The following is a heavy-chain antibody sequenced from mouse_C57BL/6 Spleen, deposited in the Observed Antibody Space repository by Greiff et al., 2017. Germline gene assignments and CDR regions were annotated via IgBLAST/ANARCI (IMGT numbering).Heavy chain of an antibody. Sequence: VQLQQPGAELVRPGSSVKLSCKASGYTFTSYWMHWVKQRPIQGLEWIGNIDPSDSETHYNQKFKDKATLTVDKSSSTAYMQLSCLTSADSAVYYCARPLLGYCAMDYWGQGTSVTVSS. CDR1: GYTFTSYW. CDR2: IDPSDSET. D-gene: IGHD3-3*01. J-gene: IGHJ4*01. CDR3: ARPLLGYCAMDY. V-gene: IGHV1-52*01.